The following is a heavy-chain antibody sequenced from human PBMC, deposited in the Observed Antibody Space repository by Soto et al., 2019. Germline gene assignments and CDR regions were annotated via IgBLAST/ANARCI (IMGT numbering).Heavy chain of an antibody. CDR1: GVSLSTRGVG. Sequence: QITLKESGPTLVKPPQTLTLTCTFSGVSLSTRGVGVGWIRQPPGKALKCLAIIYWDDDKRYRPSLKSRLTIPRNTAKNQVAVTMNNTHPVDTATYYCAHSLVPNWGTRGAFDYWGQGILVTFSS. J-gene: IGHJ4*02. CDR3: AHSLVPNWGTRGAFDY. CDR2: IYWDDDK. D-gene: IGHD7-27*01. V-gene: IGHV2-5*02.